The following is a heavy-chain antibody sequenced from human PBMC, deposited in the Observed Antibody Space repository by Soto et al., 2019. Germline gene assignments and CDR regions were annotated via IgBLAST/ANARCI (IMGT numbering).Heavy chain of an antibody. V-gene: IGHV3-30-3*01. CDR2: ISYDGSNK. D-gene: IGHD3-22*01. CDR1: GFTFSSYA. Sequence: GGSLRLSCAASGFTFSSYAMHWVRQAPGKGLEWVAVISYDGSNKYYADSVKGRFTISRDNSKNTLYLQMNSLRAEDTAVYYCARSRPPARITMKGYYGMDVWGQGTTVTVSS. CDR3: ARSRPPARITMKGYYGMDV. J-gene: IGHJ6*02.